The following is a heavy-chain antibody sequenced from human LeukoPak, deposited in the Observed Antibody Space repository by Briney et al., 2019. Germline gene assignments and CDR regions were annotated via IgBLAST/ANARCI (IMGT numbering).Heavy chain of an antibody. V-gene: IGHV4-59*12. D-gene: IGHD3-9*01. CDR3: ARLGQTVTGFYSHDI. Sequence: SETLSLTCSVSGASISGNYWSWIRQPPGKGLEFIGYMFHSGSTDYNPSLKSRVITSLDASKNQFSLKLFSVTAADTAVYYCARLGQTVTGFYSHDIWGQGTMVTVSS. CDR1: GASISGNY. J-gene: IGHJ3*02. CDR2: MFHSGST.